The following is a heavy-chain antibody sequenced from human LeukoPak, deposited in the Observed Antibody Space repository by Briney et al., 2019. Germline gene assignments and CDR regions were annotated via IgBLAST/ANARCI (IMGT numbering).Heavy chain of an antibody. J-gene: IGHJ4*02. CDR1: GFTVSSNY. V-gene: IGHV3-53*01. D-gene: IGHD5-18*01. CDR2: IYSGGST. CDR3: ARAPYPRSGYSYGSRLK. Sequence: GGSLRLSCAASGFTVSSNYMSWVRQAPGKGLEWVSVIYSGGSTYYADSVKGRFTISRDNSKNTLYLQMNSLGAEDTAVYYCARAPYPRSGYSYGSRLKWGQGTLVTVSS.